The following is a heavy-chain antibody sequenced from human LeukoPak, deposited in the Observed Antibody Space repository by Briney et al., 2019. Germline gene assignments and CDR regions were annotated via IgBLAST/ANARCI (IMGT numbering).Heavy chain of an antibody. CDR3: AKAGKGRDCSSTSCYIPRDY. D-gene: IGHD2-2*02. V-gene: IGHV3-23*01. CDR2: ISGSGGST. J-gene: IGHJ4*02. Sequence: PGGSXXLXXAASGFTFSSXAMXWVRXAPGKGXXXXXAISGSGGSTYYADSVKGRFTIFRDNSKNTLYLQMNSLRAEDTAVYYCAKAGKGRDCSSTSCYIPRDYWGQGTLVTVSS. CDR1: GFTFSSXA.